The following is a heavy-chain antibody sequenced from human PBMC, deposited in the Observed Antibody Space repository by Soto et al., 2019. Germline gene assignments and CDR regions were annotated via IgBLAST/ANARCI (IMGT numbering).Heavy chain of an antibody. CDR2: INPSGGST. CDR1: GNTFTSHY. CDR3: ARDQIAGTYFFDY. J-gene: IGHJ4*02. V-gene: IGHV1-46*01. D-gene: IGHD6-13*01. Sequence: ASVKVSCKASGNTFTSHYIHWVRQAPGQGPEWMGIINPSGGSTSYAQKFQSRVTMTRDTSTSTVYMELSSLRSEDTAAYYCARDQIAGTYFFDYWGQGTLVTVSS.